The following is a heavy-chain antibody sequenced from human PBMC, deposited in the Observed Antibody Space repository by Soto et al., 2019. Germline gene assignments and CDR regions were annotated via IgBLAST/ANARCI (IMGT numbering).Heavy chain of an antibody. Sequence: PGGSLRLFCAASGFTFSSYAMSWVRQAPGKGLEWVSAISGSGGSTYYADSVKGRFTISRDNSKNTLYLQMNSLRAEDTAVYYCAKDQGYCTNGVCYVSYYYYGMEVWGQGTTVTVSS. CDR1: GFTFSSYA. J-gene: IGHJ6*02. V-gene: IGHV3-23*01. CDR3: AKDQGYCTNGVCYVSYYYYGMEV. D-gene: IGHD2-8*01. CDR2: ISGSGGST.